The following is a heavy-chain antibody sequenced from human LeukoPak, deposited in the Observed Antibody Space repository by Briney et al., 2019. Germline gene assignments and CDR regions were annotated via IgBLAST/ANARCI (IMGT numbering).Heavy chain of an antibody. Sequence: ASVKVSCKASGYTFTSYAMHWVRQAPGQGLELLGWVSAANNPEYSQKFQGRVVITRDASATTSYLELNSLRSEDTAVYYCAMSVEMPPIPSFDYWGQGTLVTVSS. CDR3: AMSVEMPPIPSFDY. J-gene: IGHJ4*02. CDR1: GYTFTSYA. CDR2: VSAANNP. D-gene: IGHD5-24*01. V-gene: IGHV1-3*01.